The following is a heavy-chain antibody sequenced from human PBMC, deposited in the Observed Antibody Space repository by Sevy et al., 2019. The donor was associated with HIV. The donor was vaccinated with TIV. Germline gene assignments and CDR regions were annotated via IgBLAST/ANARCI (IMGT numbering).Heavy chain of an antibody. V-gene: IGHV4-30-2*01. CDR1: GGSISSGGYS. J-gene: IGHJ3*02. CDR3: ASQSGKDAFDI. Sequence: SETLSLTCAVSGGSISSGGYSWSWIRQPPGKGLEWIGYIYHSGSTYHNPSLKSRVTISVDRSKNQFSLKLSSVTAADTAVYYCASQSGKDAFDIWGQGTMVTVSS. CDR2: IYHSGST. D-gene: IGHD3-10*01.